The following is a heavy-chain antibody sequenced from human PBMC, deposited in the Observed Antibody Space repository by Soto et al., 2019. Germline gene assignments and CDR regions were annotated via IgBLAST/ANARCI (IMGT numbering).Heavy chain of an antibody. J-gene: IGHJ4*02. Sequence: QLQLQESGSGLVKPSQTLSLTCTVSGGSISSGGYSWNWIRQPPGKGLEGIGYIYHSGSTDYNPSLKSRVTISVDKSNNQYSLKLSSVTAADTAVYYCAIDELDGYYVDYWGQGTLVTVSS. D-gene: IGHD3-3*01. CDR2: IYHSGST. V-gene: IGHV4-30-2*01. CDR3: AIDELDGYYVDY. CDR1: GGSISSGGYS.